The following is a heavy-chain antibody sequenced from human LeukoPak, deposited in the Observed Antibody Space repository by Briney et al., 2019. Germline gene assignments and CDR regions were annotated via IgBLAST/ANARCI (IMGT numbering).Heavy chain of an antibody. CDR3: AREGGYDSAPDY. D-gene: IGHD5-12*01. V-gene: IGHV3-30*04. J-gene: IGHJ4*02. CDR2: ISYDGSNK. CDR1: GFTFSSYA. Sequence: PGRSLRLSCAASGFTFSSYAKHWVRQAPGKGLEWVAVISYDGSNKYYADSVKGRFTISRDNSKNTLYLQMNSLRAEDTAVYYCAREGGYDSAPDYWGQGTLVTVSS.